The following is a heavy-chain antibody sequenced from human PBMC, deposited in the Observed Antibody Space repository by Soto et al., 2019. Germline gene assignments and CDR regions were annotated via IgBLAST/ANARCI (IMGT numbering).Heavy chain of an antibody. D-gene: IGHD4-17*01. Sequence: GASVKVSCKASGYTFTSYGISWVRQAPGQGLEWKGWISAYNGNTNYAQKLQGRVTMTTDTSTSTAYMELRSLSSDDTAVYYCARGRDGDYETDAFDIWGQGTMVTVSS. CDR1: GYTFTSYG. V-gene: IGHV1-18*01. J-gene: IGHJ3*02. CDR3: ARGRDGDYETDAFDI. CDR2: ISAYNGNT.